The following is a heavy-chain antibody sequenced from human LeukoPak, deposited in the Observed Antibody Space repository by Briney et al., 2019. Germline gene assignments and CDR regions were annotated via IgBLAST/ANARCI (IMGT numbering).Heavy chain of an antibody. Sequence: ASVKVSCKASGGTFTSFGISWVRQAPGQGLEWMGWISAYSGNTNYAQNLQGRVTMTTDTSTSTAYMELRSLRSDDTAVYYCARKTDYSYYYMDVWGKGTTVTVSS. CDR1: GGTFTSFG. J-gene: IGHJ6*03. CDR3: ARKTDYSYYYMDV. CDR2: ISAYSGNT. V-gene: IGHV1-18*01.